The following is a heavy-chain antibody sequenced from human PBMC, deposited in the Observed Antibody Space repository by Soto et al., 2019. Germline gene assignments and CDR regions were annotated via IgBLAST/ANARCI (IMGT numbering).Heavy chain of an antibody. Sequence: QVQLVESGGGVVQPGRSLRLSCAASGFTFSSYAMHWVRQAPGKGLEWVAVISYAGSNKYYADSVKGRFTISRDNSKNTRYLQMNSLRAEDTAVYYCARQGVAVAGLDYWGQGTLVTVSS. V-gene: IGHV3-30-3*01. CDR2: ISYAGSNK. CDR1: GFTFSSYA. J-gene: IGHJ4*02. D-gene: IGHD6-19*01. CDR3: ARQGVAVAGLDY.